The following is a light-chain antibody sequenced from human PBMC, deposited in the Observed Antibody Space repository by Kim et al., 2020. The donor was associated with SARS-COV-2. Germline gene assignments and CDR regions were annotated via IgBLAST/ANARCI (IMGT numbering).Light chain of an antibody. CDR1: QSVSSSH. CDR2: GAS. CDR3: QQFGTSSYT. Sequence: LSPGERATLPCRASQSVSSSHLAWYQQRPGQAPRLLIYGASFRATGIPDRFSGSGSGTDFTLTISRLEPEDFAVYYCQQFGTSSYTFGQGTKLEI. V-gene: IGKV3-20*01. J-gene: IGKJ2*01.